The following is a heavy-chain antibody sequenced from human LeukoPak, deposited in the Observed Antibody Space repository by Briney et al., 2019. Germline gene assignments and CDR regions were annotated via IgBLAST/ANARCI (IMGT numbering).Heavy chain of an antibody. J-gene: IGHJ5*02. D-gene: IGHD2-2*02. CDR1: GYSISSGYY. CDR2: IYHSGST. CDR3: ARVGQLLYFFDP. Sequence: PSETLSLTCTVSGYSISSGYYWGWIRPPPGKGLEWIGSIYHSGSTYYNPSLKSRVTISVDTSKNQLSLKLSSVTAADTAVYYCARVGQLLYFFDPWGQGTLVTVSS. V-gene: IGHV4-38-2*02.